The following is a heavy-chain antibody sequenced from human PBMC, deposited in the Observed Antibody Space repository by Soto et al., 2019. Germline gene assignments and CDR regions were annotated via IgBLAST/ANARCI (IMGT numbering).Heavy chain of an antibody. Sequence: GSLRLSCAASGFTFSSYWMTWVRQAPGMGLEWVANIKQDGSEKYYVDSVKGRFTVSRDNAKNSLYLQMNSLRAEDTAVYYCARVIGYCSGGSCYPFDYWGQGTLVTVSS. V-gene: IGHV3-7*01. D-gene: IGHD2-15*01. CDR3: ARVIGYCSGGSCYPFDY. CDR1: GFTFSSYW. J-gene: IGHJ4*02. CDR2: IKQDGSEK.